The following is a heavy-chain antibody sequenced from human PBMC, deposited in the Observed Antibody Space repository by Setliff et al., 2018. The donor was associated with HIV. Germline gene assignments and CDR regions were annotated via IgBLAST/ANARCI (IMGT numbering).Heavy chain of an antibody. V-gene: IGHV3-9*03. CDR1: GFTFDDYA. J-gene: IGHJ4*02. D-gene: IGHD6-6*01. Sequence: GGSLRLSCAASGFTFDDYAMHWVRQAPGKGLDWVSGISWNGGTIDYADSVKGRFTISRDNAKNSLYLQMNSLRAEDMALYFCAKGHSSSTPHNGFDYWGQGSLVTVSS. CDR2: ISWNGGTI. CDR3: AKGHSSSTPHNGFDY.